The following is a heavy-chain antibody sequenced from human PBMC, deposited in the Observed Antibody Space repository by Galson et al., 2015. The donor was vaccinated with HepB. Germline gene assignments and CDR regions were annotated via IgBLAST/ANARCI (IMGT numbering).Heavy chain of an antibody. Sequence: CAISGDSVSSNSAAWNWIRRSPSRGLEWLGRTYYRSTWYNNYAVSVKSRITINPDTSKNQFSLQLNSVTPEDTAVYYCVASCYDSSGYYLSDYWGQGTLVTVSS. CDR2: TYYRSTWYN. CDR3: VASCYDSSGYYLSDY. V-gene: IGHV6-1*01. CDR1: GDSVSSNSAA. D-gene: IGHD3-22*01. J-gene: IGHJ4*02.